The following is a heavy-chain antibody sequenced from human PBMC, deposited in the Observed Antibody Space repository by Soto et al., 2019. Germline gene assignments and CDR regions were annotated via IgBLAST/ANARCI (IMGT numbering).Heavy chain of an antibody. CDR2: ISSSSSYI. D-gene: IGHD3-22*01. CDR1: GFTFSSYS. CDR3: ARDAYYYDSSGYYYEDYYYGMDV. V-gene: IGHV3-21*01. Sequence: PGGSLRLSCAASGFTFSSYSMNWVRQAPGKGLEWVSSISSSSSYIYYADSVKGRFTISRDNAKNSLYLQMNSLRAEDTAVYYCARDAYYYDSSGYYYEDYYYGMDVWGQGTTVTVSS. J-gene: IGHJ6*02.